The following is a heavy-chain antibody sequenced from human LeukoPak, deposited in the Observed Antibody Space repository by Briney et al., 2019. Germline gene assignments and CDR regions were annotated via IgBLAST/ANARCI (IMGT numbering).Heavy chain of an antibody. D-gene: IGHD3-10*01. CDR3: ARARYYYGSGSYPDYYYYMDV. Sequence: SETLSLTCTVSGGSISSSSYYWGWIRQPPGKGLEWIGSIYYSGSTYYNPSLKSRVTISVDTSKNQFSLKLSSVTAADTAVYYCARARYYYGSGSYPDYYYYMDVWGKGTTVTISS. V-gene: IGHV4-39*07. CDR2: IYYSGST. J-gene: IGHJ6*03. CDR1: GGSISSSSYY.